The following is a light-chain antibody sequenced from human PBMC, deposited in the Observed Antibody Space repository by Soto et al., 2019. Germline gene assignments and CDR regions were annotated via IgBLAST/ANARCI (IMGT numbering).Light chain of an antibody. V-gene: IGKV3-15*01. CDR2: GAS. CDR1: QSVSSN. J-gene: IGKJ1*01. CDR3: QQYANSRT. Sequence: EVVMTHSPSTLAVSPGGRATLSCRASQSVSSNLAWYQQKPGQAPRLLIYGASTRATGIPARFSGSGSGTDFTLSISGLEPEDFAVYLCQQYANSRTFGQGTKVDIK.